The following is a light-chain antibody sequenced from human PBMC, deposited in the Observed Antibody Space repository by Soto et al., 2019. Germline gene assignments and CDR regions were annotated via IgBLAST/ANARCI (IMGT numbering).Light chain of an antibody. CDR1: NSDVGGYNY. V-gene: IGLV2-11*01. CDR2: DVS. J-gene: IGLJ1*01. Sequence: QSVLTQPRSVSGSPGQSVTISCTGTNSDVGGYNYVSWYQQHPGKAPRLMIYDVSQRPSGVPDRFYGSKSGNTASLTISGLQAEDEAEYSCCSCTDTYSVVFGNGKKV. CDR3: CSCTDTYSVV.